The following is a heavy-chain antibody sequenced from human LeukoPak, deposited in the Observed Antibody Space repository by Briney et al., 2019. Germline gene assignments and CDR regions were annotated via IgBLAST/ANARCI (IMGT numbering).Heavy chain of an antibody. CDR1: GFTISNYA. CDR2: ITWDARST. CDR3: AKERRGYYMDV. J-gene: IGHJ6*03. Sequence: GGSLRLSCAASGFTISNYAMQWVRQAPGKGLEWVSLITWDARSTYYADSVKGRFTISRDNSKNSLSLQMNSLRPEDTALYYCAKERRGYYMDVWGKGTTVTVSS. V-gene: IGHV3-43D*04. D-gene: IGHD3-10*01.